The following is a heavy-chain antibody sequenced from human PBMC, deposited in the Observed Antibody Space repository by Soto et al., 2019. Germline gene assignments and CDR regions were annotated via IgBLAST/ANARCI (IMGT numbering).Heavy chain of an antibody. D-gene: IGHD3-3*01. CDR1: GFTFSSYW. CDR3: ARYDFWSGYTHYYYYGMDV. J-gene: IGHJ6*02. V-gene: IGHV3-7*01. Sequence: GGSLRLSCAASGFTFSSYWMSWVRQAPGKGLEWVANIKQDGSEKYYVDSVKGRFTISRDNAKNSLYLQMNSLRAEDTAVYYCARYDFWSGYTHYYYYGMDVWGQGTTVPVSS. CDR2: IKQDGSEK.